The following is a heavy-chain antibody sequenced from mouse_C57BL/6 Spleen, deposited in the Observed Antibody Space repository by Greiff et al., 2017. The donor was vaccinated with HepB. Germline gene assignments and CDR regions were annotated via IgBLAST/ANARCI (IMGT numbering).Heavy chain of an antibody. D-gene: IGHD2-3*01. CDR1: GYTFTSYW. J-gene: IGHJ3*01. CDR3: ARGLDGYLFAY. Sequence: VKLQQPGAELVKPGASVKLSCKASGYTFTSYWMHWVKQRPGQGLEWIGMIHPNSGSTNYNEKFKSKATLTVDKSSSTAYMQLSSLTSEDSAVYYCARGLDGYLFAYWGQGTLVTVSA. V-gene: IGHV1-64*01. CDR2: IHPNSGST.